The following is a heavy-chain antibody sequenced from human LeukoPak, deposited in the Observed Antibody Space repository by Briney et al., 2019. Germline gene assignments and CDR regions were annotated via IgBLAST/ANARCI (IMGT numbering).Heavy chain of an antibody. D-gene: IGHD3-22*01. CDR1: GGSISSYY. V-gene: IGHV4-59*01. J-gene: IGHJ4*02. CDR2: IYYSGST. Sequence: SKTLSLTCTVSGGSISSYYWSWIRQPPGKGLEWIGYIYYSGSTNYNPSLKSRVTISVDTSKNQFSLKLSSVTAADTAVYYCARVGHSSGYQLDYWGQGTLVTVSS. CDR3: ARVGHSSGYQLDY.